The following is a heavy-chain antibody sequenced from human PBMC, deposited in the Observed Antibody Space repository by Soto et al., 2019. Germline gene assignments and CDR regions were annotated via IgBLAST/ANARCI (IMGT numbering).Heavy chain of an antibody. CDR3: ASERTWEDSPLADAFEV. CDR2: ISGHNGKT. J-gene: IGHJ3*01. Sequence: QVHLVQSGAEVQKPGASVKVSCNSSVYTFPTYGVAWVRQCPVHGLEWMGWISGHNGKTFYAQCFQYRVTMTTDPATKTAYVELRSLRDDDTAVYFWASERTWEDSPLADAFEVWGQGTRVTVAS. CDR1: VYTFPTYG. D-gene: IGHD1-26*01. V-gene: IGHV1-18*01.